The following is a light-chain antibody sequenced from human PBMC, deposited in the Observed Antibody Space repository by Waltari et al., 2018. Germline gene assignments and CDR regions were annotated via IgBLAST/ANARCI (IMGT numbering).Light chain of an antibody. Sequence: DIQMTQSPSTLSASVGDRVTITCRASQSISSWVAWYQQKPGKAPKLLIYKASSLESGVPSRFSGRGSGTEFTLTISSLQPDDFATYYCQQYNSYPPTFGGGTK. V-gene: IGKV1-5*03. CDR1: QSISSW. CDR3: QQYNSYPPT. CDR2: KAS. J-gene: IGKJ4*01.